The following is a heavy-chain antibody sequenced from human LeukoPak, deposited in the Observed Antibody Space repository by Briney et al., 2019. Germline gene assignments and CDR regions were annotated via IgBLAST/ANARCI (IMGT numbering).Heavy chain of an antibody. V-gene: IGHV4-59*11. CDR1: GDSISSHY. J-gene: IGHJ4*02. D-gene: IGHD6-19*01. CDR2: IHYSGTT. Sequence: SETLSLTCTVSGDSISSHYWTWIRQPPGKGLEWVGYIHYSGTTNYNPSLKSRITTSLDTSRNQFSLKLNSVTAADTAVYYCARGGWSLNYWGQGTLVTVSS. CDR3: ARGGWSLNY.